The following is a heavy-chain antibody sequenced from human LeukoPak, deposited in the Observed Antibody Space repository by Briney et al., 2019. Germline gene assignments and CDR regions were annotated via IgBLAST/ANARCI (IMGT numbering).Heavy chain of an antibody. Sequence: GGSLRLSCAASGFTFSSHWMHWVRQAPGKGRVWVSRSNTDGSSTSYADSVKGRFTISRDNAKNTLYLQMNSLRDDDTAVYFCARVAGGNSYGVFDYWGQGTLVTVSS. D-gene: IGHD5-18*01. V-gene: IGHV3-74*01. CDR1: GFTFSSHW. CDR3: ARVAGGNSYGVFDY. CDR2: SNTDGSST. J-gene: IGHJ4*02.